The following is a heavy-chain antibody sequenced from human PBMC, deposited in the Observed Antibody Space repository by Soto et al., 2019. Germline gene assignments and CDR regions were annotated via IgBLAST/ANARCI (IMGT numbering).Heavy chain of an antibody. J-gene: IGHJ4*02. V-gene: IGHV3-23*03. CDR2: IDLSGTTT. D-gene: IGHD2-15*01. CDR1: GFSFSAYS. Sequence: GGALRVSCAASGFSFSAYSMNWVRQTPGRGLEWVSFIDLSGTTTYYRDSVKGRFTIFKDKSRNTVYLQMRSLTVEDAAIYYCTKDRVPDGIYSFDYWGQGALVTVSS. CDR3: TKDRVPDGIYSFDY.